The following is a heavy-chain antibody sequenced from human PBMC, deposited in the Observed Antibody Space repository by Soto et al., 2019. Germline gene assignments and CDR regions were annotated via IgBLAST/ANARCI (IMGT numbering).Heavy chain of an antibody. J-gene: IGHJ6*02. CDR3: ARVSWREKYGMDV. CDR1: GFTFIDSY. Sequence: GGSLRLSCAASGFTFIDSYMSWIRQAPGKGLEWISYITFSGNTVYYADSLKGRFTISRDNAKNSLYLQMNRLRAEDTAVYYCARVSWREKYGMDVWGQGTTVTVSS. V-gene: IGHV3-11*01. CDR2: ITFSGNTV.